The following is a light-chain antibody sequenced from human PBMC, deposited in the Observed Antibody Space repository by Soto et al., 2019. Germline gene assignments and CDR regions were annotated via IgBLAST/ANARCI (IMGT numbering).Light chain of an antibody. CDR3: QQYSNWTPWT. V-gene: IGKV3-15*01. J-gene: IGKJ1*01. Sequence: EIVMTQSPATLSVSPGETATLSCRASQSVSSNLAWYQQKPGHAPRLLLYGASTRATGIPARFSGSGSGTEFTLTISSLKSEDFAVYYCQQYSNWTPWTFGQGTKVEI. CDR2: GAS. CDR1: QSVSSN.